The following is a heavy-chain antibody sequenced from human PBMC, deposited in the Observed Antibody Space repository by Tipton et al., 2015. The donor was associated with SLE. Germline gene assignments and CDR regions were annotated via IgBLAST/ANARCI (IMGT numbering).Heavy chain of an antibody. J-gene: IGHJ4*02. CDR2: ISIYNGNT. D-gene: IGHD2-15*01. CDR1: GYTFSDSD. CDR3: ARGGWWVAKEWSLDY. V-gene: IGHV1-18*01. Sequence: QSGAEVKKPGASVKVSCRTSGYTFSDSDISWVRQAPGQGLEWMAWISIYNGNTKNAEKFQGRVTMTADTSTSTAYMELRGLTSDDTAVYYCARGGWWVAKEWSLDYWRQGTLVTVSS.